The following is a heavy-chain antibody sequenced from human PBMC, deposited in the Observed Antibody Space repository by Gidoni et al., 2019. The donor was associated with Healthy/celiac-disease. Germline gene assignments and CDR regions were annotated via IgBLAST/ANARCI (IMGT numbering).Heavy chain of an antibody. CDR1: GGSISSSNW. CDR3: ARVGVPAPGSTVTNQLPIDY. V-gene: IGHV4-4*02. J-gene: IGHJ4*02. CDR2: IYHSGST. Sequence: QVQLQESGPGLVKPSGTLSLTCAVSGGSISSSNWWSWVRQPPGKGLEWIGEIYHSGSTNYNPSLKSRVTISVDKSKNQFSLKLSSVTAADTAVYYCARVGVPAPGSTVTNQLPIDYWGQGTLVTVSS. D-gene: IGHD4-17*01.